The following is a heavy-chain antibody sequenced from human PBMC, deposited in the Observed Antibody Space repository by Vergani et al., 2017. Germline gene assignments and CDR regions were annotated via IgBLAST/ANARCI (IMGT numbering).Heavy chain of an antibody. CDR3: VRRDFWVGPRTFDF. CDR2: IDDKGKS. J-gene: IGHJ3*01. Sequence: QVQLHQWGAGLLKTSETLSLTCAVSGAAFNSYQWTWIRQSPGRGLEWIGEIDDKGKSICNPTLKSRVTISVDNSKRHFSLHVTSVTAADSAMNYCVRRDFWVGPRTFDFWGAGTPVTVSS. CDR1: GAAFNSYQ. V-gene: IGHV4-34*01. D-gene: IGHD3-3*01.